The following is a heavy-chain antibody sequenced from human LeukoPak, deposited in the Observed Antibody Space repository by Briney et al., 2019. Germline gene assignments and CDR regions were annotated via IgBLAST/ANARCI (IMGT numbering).Heavy chain of an antibody. J-gene: IGHJ3*02. Sequence: PSETLSLTCAVYGGSFSGYYWSWIRQPPGKGLEWIGEINHSGSTNYNPCLKSRVTISVDTSKNQFSLKLSSVTAADTAVYYCARDYSPNWFRGAFDIWGQGTMVTVSS. CDR2: INHSGST. D-gene: IGHD3-10*01. V-gene: IGHV4-34*01. CDR1: GGSFSGYY. CDR3: ARDYSPNWFRGAFDI.